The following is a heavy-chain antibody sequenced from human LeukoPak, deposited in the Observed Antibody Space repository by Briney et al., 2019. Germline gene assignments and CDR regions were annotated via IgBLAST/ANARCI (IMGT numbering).Heavy chain of an antibody. V-gene: IGHV3-23*01. Sequence: GGSLRLSCATSGFRFSSYAMSWVRQAPGKGLEWVSVISGSDDNAYYGDSMKGWFIISRDTSKNILYLQMNSLRAEDTAIYYCAKHSHSWYIGYFEYWGQGTLVTVSS. CDR2: ISGSDDNA. D-gene: IGHD6-13*01. CDR3: AKHSHSWYIGYFEY. CDR1: GFRFSSYA. J-gene: IGHJ4*02.